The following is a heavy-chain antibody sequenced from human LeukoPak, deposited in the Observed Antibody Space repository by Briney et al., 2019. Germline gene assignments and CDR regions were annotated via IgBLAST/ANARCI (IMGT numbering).Heavy chain of an antibody. D-gene: IGHD7-27*01. V-gene: IGHV4-30-4*08. CDR1: GGSISSGDYY. Sequence: SETLSLTCTVSGGSISSGDYYWSWIRQPPGKGLEWIGYIYYSGSTYYNPSLKSRVTISVDTSKNQFSLKLSSVAAADTAVYYCARMALTGDHFPYWYFDLWGRGTLVTVSS. CDR2: IYYSGST. J-gene: IGHJ2*01. CDR3: ARMALTGDHFPYWYFDL.